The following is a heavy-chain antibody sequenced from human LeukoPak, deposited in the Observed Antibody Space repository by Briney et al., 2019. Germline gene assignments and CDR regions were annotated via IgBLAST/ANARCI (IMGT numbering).Heavy chain of an antibody. D-gene: IGHD1-26*01. J-gene: IGHJ6*02. CDR2: IYSGGIT. CDR3: ARDLWVLGNMAPHGMDV. V-gene: IGHV3-66*01. Sequence: GGSLRLSCAASGFTVSSSYMSWVRQAPGRGLEWVSVIYSGGITYYADSVKGRFTISRDNSKNTLYLQMNNLRADDTAVYYCARDLWVLGNMAPHGMDVWGQGTTVIVSS. CDR1: GFTVSSSY.